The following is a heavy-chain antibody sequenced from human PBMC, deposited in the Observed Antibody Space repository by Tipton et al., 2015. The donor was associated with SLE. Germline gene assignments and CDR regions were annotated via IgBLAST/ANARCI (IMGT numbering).Heavy chain of an antibody. D-gene: IGHD3-10*01. J-gene: IGHJ4*02. CDR3: ARGYYYGSGSYYNAPHFDY. Sequence: TLSLTCTVSGGSISSYYWSWIRQPPGKGLEWIGEINHSGSTNYNPSLKSRVTISVDTSKNQFSLKLSSVTAADTAVYYCARGYYYGSGSYYNAPHFDYWGQGTLVTVSS. CDR1: GGSISSYY. CDR2: INHSGST. V-gene: IGHV4-34*01.